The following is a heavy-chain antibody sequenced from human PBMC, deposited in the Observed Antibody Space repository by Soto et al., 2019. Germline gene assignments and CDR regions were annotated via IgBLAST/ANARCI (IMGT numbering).Heavy chain of an antibody. CDR3: TTDYYGSSGYYVSGY. CDR1: GFTFSSYA. J-gene: IGHJ4*02. Sequence: GSLRLSCAASGFTFSSYAVSWVRQAPGKGLEWVSAISGSGGSTYYADSVKGRFTISRDDSKNTLYLQMNSLKTEDTAVYYCTTDYYGSSGYYVSGYWGQGTLVTVSS. D-gene: IGHD3-22*01. CDR2: ISGSGGST. V-gene: IGHV3-23*01.